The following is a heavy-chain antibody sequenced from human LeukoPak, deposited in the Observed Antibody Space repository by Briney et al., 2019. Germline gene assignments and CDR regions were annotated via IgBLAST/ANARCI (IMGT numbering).Heavy chain of an antibody. D-gene: IGHD2-21*01. J-gene: IGHJ4*02. CDR2: NSGSVASA. CDR1: GVTFSIYA. V-gene: IGHV3-23*01. Sequence: GGSLRLSCAASGVTFSIYAMSWVRQAPRKGLEWVSVNSGSVASAYYTDSVKGGVTISRDNSKNTLYLQMNNLRAEDTAVYCCAKLACSLCGGDSFGVIWGYFEYWGQGTLVTVSS. CDR3: AKLACSLCGGDSFGVIWGYFEY.